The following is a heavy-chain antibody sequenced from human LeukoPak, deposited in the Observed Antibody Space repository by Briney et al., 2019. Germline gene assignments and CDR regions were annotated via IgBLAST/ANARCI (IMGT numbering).Heavy chain of an antibody. Sequence: GGSLRLSCAASGFTFSSYWIHWVRQAPGKGLVWVSCVSDDGHITIYADSVKGRFTISRDNAKNTVYLQMNSLSAEDTAVYYCARDFSAGVDYWGRGTLVTVSS. CDR1: GFTFSSYW. D-gene: IGHD2/OR15-2a*01. V-gene: IGHV3-74*01. J-gene: IGHJ4*02. CDR2: VSDDGHIT. CDR3: ARDFSAGVDY.